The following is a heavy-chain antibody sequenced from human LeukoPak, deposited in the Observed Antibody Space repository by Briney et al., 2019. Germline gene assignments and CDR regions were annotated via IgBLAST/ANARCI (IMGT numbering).Heavy chain of an antibody. CDR1: GYTFTGYY. D-gene: IGHD6-13*01. CDR2: INPNSGGT. Sequence: ASVTVSCTASGYTFTGYYMHWVRQAPGQGLEWMGWINPNSGGTNYAQKFQGWVTMTRDTSISTAYMELSRLRSDDTAVYYCARESSSSWYYFDYWGQGTLVTVSS. V-gene: IGHV1-2*04. J-gene: IGHJ4*02. CDR3: ARESSSSWYYFDY.